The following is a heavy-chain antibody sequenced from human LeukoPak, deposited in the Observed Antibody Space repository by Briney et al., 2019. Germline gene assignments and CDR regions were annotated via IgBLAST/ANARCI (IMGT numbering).Heavy chain of an antibody. J-gene: IGHJ4*02. CDR2: THYDGNKK. CDR3: AKDTHRLSTAVAGTLAH. V-gene: IGHV3-30*02. CDR1: GFTFSTFG. D-gene: IGHD6-19*01. Sequence: GGSLRLSCAASGFTFSTFGMHWVRQAPGKGLELVAVTHYDGNKKYYADSVKGRFTISKDNSKNTLYLQMKSLTSEDTAVYYCAKDTHRLSTAVAGTLAHWGQRTLVTVPS.